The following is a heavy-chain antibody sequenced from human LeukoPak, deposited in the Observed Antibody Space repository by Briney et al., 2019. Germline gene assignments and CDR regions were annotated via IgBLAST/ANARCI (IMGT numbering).Heavy chain of an antibody. Sequence: GGSLRLSCAASGFIFTNYFMSWVRQAPGKGLEWVASIKHDGSEKYYVDSERGRFTISRDNTMNSLYLQMSSLRAEDTAVYYCATDRGWRTSGYYLYYFEYWGQGTLVTVSS. V-gene: IGHV3-7*01. J-gene: IGHJ4*02. CDR3: ATDRGWRTSGYYLYYFEY. CDR1: GFIFTNYF. D-gene: IGHD3-3*01. CDR2: IKHDGSEK.